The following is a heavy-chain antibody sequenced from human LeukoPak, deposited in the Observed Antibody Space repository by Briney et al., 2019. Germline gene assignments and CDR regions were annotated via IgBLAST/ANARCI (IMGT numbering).Heavy chain of an antibody. CDR3: ALVLLWFGESSNWFDP. CDR2: ITPIFGTA. D-gene: IGHD3-10*01. J-gene: IGHJ5*02. V-gene: IGHV1-69*05. Sequence: ASVKVSCKASGGTFSSYAISWVRQAPGQGLEWMGGITPIFGTANYAQKFQDRVTITTDKSTSTAYMELRSLRSEDTAVYYCALVLLWFGESSNWFDPWGQGTLVTVSS. CDR1: GGTFSSYA.